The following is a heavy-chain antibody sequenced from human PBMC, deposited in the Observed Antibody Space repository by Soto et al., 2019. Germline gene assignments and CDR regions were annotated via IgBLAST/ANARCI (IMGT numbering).Heavy chain of an antibody. CDR2: IHAGNGNT. CDR3: ARVVPPTYYYYYYGMDV. D-gene: IGHD3-10*02. CDR1: GYTFTSYA. J-gene: IGHJ6*02. V-gene: IGHV1-3*01. Sequence: ASVKVSCKASGYTFTSYAMHWVRQAPGQRLEWMGWIHAGNGNTKYSQKFQGRVTITRDTSASTAYMELSSLRSEDTAVYYCARVVPPTYYYYYYGMDVWGQGTTVTVSS.